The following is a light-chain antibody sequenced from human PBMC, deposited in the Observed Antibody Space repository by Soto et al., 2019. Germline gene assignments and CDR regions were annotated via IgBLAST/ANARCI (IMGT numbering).Light chain of an antibody. Sequence: DIQMTQTPPSLSLSVGDRVTITCRASQDISNSLNWYQQKPGKSPRALIYGASSLESGVPSRFSGRGSGTDFTLSISSLRPEDFATYFCQQSYSTPYTFGQGTSLRIK. CDR3: QQSYSTPYT. V-gene: IGKV1-39*01. CDR1: QDISNS. CDR2: GAS. J-gene: IGKJ2*01.